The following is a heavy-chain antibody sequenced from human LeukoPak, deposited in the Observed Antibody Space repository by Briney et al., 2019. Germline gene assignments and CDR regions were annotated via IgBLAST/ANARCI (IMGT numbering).Heavy chain of an antibody. J-gene: IGHJ6*02. CDR1: GFTFDDYA. D-gene: IGHD4-17*01. CDR3: AKGINYGDYVAGVYYYGMDV. V-gene: IGHV3-9*01. CDR2: ISRNIGSI. Sequence: PGRSLRLSCADSGFTFDDYAMHWVRQAPGKGLEWVSGISRNIGSIGYATSVKGRFPISRDNAKISLYLQMNSLRAEDTALYYCAKGINYGDYVAGVYYYGMDVWGQGTTVTVSS.